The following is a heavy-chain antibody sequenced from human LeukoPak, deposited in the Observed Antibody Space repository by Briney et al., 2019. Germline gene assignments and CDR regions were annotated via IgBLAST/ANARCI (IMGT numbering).Heavy chain of an antibody. CDR1: GYTFTGYY. D-gene: IGHD2-2*01. Sequence: ASVKVSCKASGYTFTGYYMHWVRQAPGQGLEWMGWINPNNGGTTYAQKFQGRVTMTRDTSITTAYMELSRLRSDDTAVYYCARGGVEYCSSTTCHDASDIWGQGTMVTFSS. CDR2: INPNNGGT. J-gene: IGHJ3*02. V-gene: IGHV1-2*02. CDR3: ARGGVEYCSSTTCHDASDI.